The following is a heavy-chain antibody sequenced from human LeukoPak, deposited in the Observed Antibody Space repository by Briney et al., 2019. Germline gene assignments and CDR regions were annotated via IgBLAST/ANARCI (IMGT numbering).Heavy chain of an antibody. Sequence: GGSLRLSCAASGFIFSTYWMSWVRQAPGKGLEWVAVISYDGSNKYYADSVKGRFTISRDNSKNTLYLQMNSLRAEDTAVYYCARDNVDTAMVTDSNWFDPWGQGTLVTVSS. D-gene: IGHD5-18*01. V-gene: IGHV3-30-3*01. CDR3: ARDNVDTAMVTDSNWFDP. J-gene: IGHJ5*02. CDR1: GFIFSTYW. CDR2: ISYDGSNK.